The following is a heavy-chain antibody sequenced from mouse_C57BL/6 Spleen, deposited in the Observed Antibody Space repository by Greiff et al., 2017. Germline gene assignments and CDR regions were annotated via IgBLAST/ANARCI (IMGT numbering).Heavy chain of an antibody. CDR2: ISSGGSYT. D-gene: IGHD4-1*01. CDR3: ARHPLLGHRPFDD. J-gene: IGHJ2*01. CDR1: GFTFSSYG. V-gene: IGHV5-6*01. Sequence: EVKLVESGGDLVKPGGSLKLSCAASGFTFSSYGMSWVRQTPDKRLEWVATISSGGSYTYYPDSVKGRFTISRDNAKNTLYLQMSSLKSEDTAMYYCARHPLLGHRPFDDWGQGTTLTVSS.